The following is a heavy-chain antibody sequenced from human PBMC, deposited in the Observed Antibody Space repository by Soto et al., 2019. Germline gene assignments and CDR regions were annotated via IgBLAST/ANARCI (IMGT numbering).Heavy chain of an antibody. V-gene: IGHV1-18*01. CDR1: GYTFTSYG. CDR2: ISAYNGNT. D-gene: IGHD2-15*01. Sequence: GASVKVSCKASGYTFTSYGISWVRQAPGQGLEWMGWISAYNGNTNYAQKLQGRVTMTTDTSTSTAYMELRSLRSDDTAVYYCAGDLGGRVVASTTDAFDIWGQGTMVTVSS. J-gene: IGHJ3*02. CDR3: AGDLGGRVVASTTDAFDI.